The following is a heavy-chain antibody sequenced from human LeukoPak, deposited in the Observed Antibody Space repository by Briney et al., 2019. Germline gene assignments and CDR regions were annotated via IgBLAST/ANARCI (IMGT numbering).Heavy chain of an antibody. D-gene: IGHD3-3*01. CDR2: ISSSSSYI. Sequence: GGSLRLSCAASGFTFSSYSMNWVRRAPGKGLEWVSSISSSSSYIYYADSVKGRFTISRDNAKNSLYLQMNSLRAEDTAVYCCARVSQRDYDFWSGYYSLDYFDYWGQGTLVTVSS. J-gene: IGHJ4*02. CDR1: GFTFSSYS. V-gene: IGHV3-21*01. CDR3: ARVSQRDYDFWSGYYSLDYFDY.